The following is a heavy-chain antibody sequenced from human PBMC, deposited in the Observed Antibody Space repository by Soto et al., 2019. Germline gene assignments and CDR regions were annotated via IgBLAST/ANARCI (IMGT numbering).Heavy chain of an antibody. D-gene: IGHD5-12*01. J-gene: IGHJ4*02. CDR1: GGSISSYY. CDR2: IYYSGST. CDR3: AGSDLYYFDY. Sequence: SETLSLTCTVSGGSISSYYWSWIRQPPGKGLEWIGYIYYSGSTNYNPSLKSRVTISVDTSKNQFSLKLSSVTAADTAVYYCAGSDLYYFDYWGQGTLVTVSS. V-gene: IGHV4-59*01.